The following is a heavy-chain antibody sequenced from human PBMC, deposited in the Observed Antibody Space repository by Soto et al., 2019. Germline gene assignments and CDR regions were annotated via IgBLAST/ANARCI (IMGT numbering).Heavy chain of an antibody. Sequence: PSETLSLTCSVSGGSISSSSYYWGWIRQPPGKGLEGIGSIYYSGSTYYNPSLKSRVTISVDTSKIQFSLKQSSVTAADTAVYYCASGIAVDGVIQYYYYYGMDVWGQGTTVTVSS. CDR3: ASGIAVDGVIQYYYYYGMDV. CDR1: GGSISSSSYY. V-gene: IGHV4-39*01. CDR2: IYYSGST. J-gene: IGHJ6*02. D-gene: IGHD6-19*01.